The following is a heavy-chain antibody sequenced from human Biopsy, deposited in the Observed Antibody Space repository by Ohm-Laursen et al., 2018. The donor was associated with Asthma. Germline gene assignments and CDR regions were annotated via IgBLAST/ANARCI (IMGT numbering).Heavy chain of an antibody. D-gene: IGHD3-10*01. V-gene: IGHV1-18*01. CDR3: ARAVDYSHYYGIDV. J-gene: IGHJ6*02. CDR2: ISVYNGNT. Sequence: SVKVSCKTSGYIFNSAGITWVRQAPGQGLEWMGWISVYNGNTKVAQKLQDRVTMITDISTSTAYMELRSLRSDDTAVYFCARAVDYSHYYGIDVWGQGTTVTVS. CDR1: GYIFNSAG.